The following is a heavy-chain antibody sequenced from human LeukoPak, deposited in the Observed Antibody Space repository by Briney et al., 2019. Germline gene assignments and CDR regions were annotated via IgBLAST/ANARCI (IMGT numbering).Heavy chain of an antibody. Sequence: PSQTLSLTCTVSGVSISSGGYYWSWIRQHPGKGLEWIGYIYYSGSTYYNPSLKSRVTISVDTSKNQFSLKLSSVTAADTAVYYCARTSGYYPAFYYWGQGTLVTVSS. CDR2: IYYSGST. CDR1: GVSISSGGYY. V-gene: IGHV4-31*03. J-gene: IGHJ4*02. D-gene: IGHD3-22*01. CDR3: ARTSGYYPAFYY.